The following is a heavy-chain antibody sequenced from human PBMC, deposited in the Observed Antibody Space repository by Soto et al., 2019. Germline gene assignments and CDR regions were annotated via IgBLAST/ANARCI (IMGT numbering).Heavy chain of an antibody. CDR1: GGSISSDGYY. V-gene: IGHV4-31*03. D-gene: IGHD6-13*01. Sequence: SETRSLTCTVSGGSISSDGYYSSWIRQHPGKGLEWIGYIYYSGSTYYNPSLKSRVTISVDTSKNQFSLKLSSVTAADTAVYYCARYYSSSGVNGFDPWGQGTLVTVSS. CDR2: IYYSGST. J-gene: IGHJ5*02. CDR3: ARYYSSSGVNGFDP.